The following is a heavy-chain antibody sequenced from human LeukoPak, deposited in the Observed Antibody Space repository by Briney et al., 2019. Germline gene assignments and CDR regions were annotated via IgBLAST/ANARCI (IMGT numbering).Heavy chain of an antibody. CDR3: AGNGDYTNWYFDL. D-gene: IGHD4-17*01. CDR1: GGSISSYY. J-gene: IGHJ2*01. V-gene: IGHV4-59*01. CDR2: IYYSGST. Sequence: SETLSLTCTVSGGSISSYYWSWIRQPPGKGLEWIGYIYYSGSTNYNPSLKSRVTISVDTSKNQFSLKLSSVTAADTAVYYCAGNGDYTNWYFDLWGRGTLVTVSS.